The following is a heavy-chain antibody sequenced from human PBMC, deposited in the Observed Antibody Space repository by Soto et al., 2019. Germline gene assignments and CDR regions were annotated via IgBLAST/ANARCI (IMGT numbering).Heavy chain of an antibody. V-gene: IGHV4-39*07. J-gene: IGHJ4*02. Sequence: PSETLSLTCTVSGDSIRNRNYYWGWIRQPPGKGLEWIGEINHSGSTNYNPSLKSRVTISVDTSKNQFSLKLSSVTAADTAVYYCARGLLGREPDLDYWGQGTLVTVSS. CDR2: INHSGST. CDR3: ARGLLGREPDLDY. D-gene: IGHD1-26*01. CDR1: GDSIRNRNYY.